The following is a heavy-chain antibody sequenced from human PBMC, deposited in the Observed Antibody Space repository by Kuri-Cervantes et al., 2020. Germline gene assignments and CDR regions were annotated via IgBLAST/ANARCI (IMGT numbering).Heavy chain of an antibody. V-gene: IGHV3-11*04. J-gene: IGHJ4*02. CDR2: ISSSGSVM. D-gene: IGHD2/OR15-2a*01. Sequence: GGSLRLSCAASGFTFSDYYMGWVRQAPGKGLEWVSHISSSGSVMYYSDSVKDRFTISRDNAKNSLYLQMNGLRVEDTAIYYCARDRLESRDLDYWGQGTLVTVSS. CDR3: ARDRLESRDLDY. CDR1: GFTFSDYY.